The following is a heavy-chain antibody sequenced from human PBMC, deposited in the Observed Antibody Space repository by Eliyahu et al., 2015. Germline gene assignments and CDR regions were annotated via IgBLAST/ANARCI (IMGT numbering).Heavy chain of an antibody. Sequence: QHQLVQSGSDVKRPGASVKVSCKASGFTFSDYGYNWVRQAPGQGLEWMGWVSAYNGQTNYAQEFQDRVSMSTDASTNTAYMELRSLRSDDTAVYYCASVWATKNTFARWGQGTLVTVSS. D-gene: IGHD3-16*01. CDR2: VSAYNGQT. V-gene: IGHV1-18*04. CDR1: GFTFSDYG. J-gene: IGHJ4*02. CDR3: ASVWATKNTFAR.